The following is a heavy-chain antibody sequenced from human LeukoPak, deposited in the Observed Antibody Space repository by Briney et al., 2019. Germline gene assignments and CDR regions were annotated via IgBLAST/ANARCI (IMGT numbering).Heavy chain of an antibody. J-gene: IGHJ3*02. V-gene: IGHV3-74*01. CDR1: GFTFSGYW. Sequence: QPGGSLRLSCAASGFTFSGYWMHWVRHAPGKGLVWVSRINSDGRSTNYADSLKGRSPISGDCAKKTLYPQMSSLREEDTAVYYCVRDEYRYGFMLAIDIWGLGTTVTVSS. CDR2: INSDGRST. CDR3: VRDEYRYGFMLAIDI. D-gene: IGHD5-18*01.